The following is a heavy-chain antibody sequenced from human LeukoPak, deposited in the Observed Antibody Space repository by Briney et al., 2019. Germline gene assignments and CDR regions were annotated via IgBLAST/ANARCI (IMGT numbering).Heavy chain of an antibody. CDR2: IDRGGSK. V-gene: IGHV3-53*05. CDR3: AKDPFPYRSGSYPYSYYFDY. CDR1: GFTVTSNY. J-gene: IGHJ4*02. Sequence: GGSLRLSCAASGFTVTSNYMNWVRQAPGKGLEWVSVIDRGGSKYYADSVKGRFTISRDNSKNTLYLQMNSLRAEDTAVYYCAKDPFPYRSGSYPYSYYFDYWGQGTLVTVSS. D-gene: IGHD3-10*01.